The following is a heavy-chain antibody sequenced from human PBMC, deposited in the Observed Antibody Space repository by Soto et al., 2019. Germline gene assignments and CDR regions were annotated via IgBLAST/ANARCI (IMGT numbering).Heavy chain of an antibody. CDR3: ARCRVVVPAAVMFNCLDP. V-gene: IGHV4-30-2*01. D-gene: IGHD2-2*01. J-gene: IGHJ5*02. Sequence: TLSVTCALSVATITWGDYPWNWILQPPGKGLEWIGYIFHCGSTYYNASLRSRVTISVDRSRTQFSLKMSSVSAADTAVYYCARCRVVVPAAVMFNCLDPWGQGALVTVSS. CDR2: IFHCGST. CDR1: VATITWGDYP.